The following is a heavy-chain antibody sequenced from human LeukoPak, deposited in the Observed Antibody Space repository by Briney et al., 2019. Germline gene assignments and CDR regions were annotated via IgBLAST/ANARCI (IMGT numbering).Heavy chain of an antibody. D-gene: IGHD3-22*01. V-gene: IGHV3-21*01. Sequence: GGSLRLSCAASRFTFSSYSMNWVRQAPGKGLEWVSSISSSSSYIYYADSVKGRFTISRDNAKNSLYLQMNSLRAEDTAVYYCARDQGYYDSSGYRYYFDYWGQGTLVTVSS. J-gene: IGHJ4*02. CDR2: ISSSSSYI. CDR3: ARDQGYYDSSGYRYYFDY. CDR1: RFTFSSYS.